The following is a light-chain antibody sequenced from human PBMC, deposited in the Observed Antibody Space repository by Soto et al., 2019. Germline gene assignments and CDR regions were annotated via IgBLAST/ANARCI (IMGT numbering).Light chain of an antibody. CDR1: SSDVGDYNC. CDR2: NVT. J-gene: IGLJ1*01. CDR3: NSYTSSFTYV. Sequence: QSALTQPASVSGSPGRSITISCTGTSSDVGDYNCVSWYQQHPGKAPKLIIYNVTNRPSEISNRFSGSKSGNTASLTISGLQAEDEADYYCNSYTSSFTYVFGTGTKLTVL. V-gene: IGLV2-14*01.